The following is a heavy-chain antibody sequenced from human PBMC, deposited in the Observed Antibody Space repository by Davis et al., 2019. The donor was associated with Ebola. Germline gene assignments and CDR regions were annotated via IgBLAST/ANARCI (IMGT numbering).Heavy chain of an antibody. Sequence: GESLKISCKGSGYRFTSYWIGWVRQMPGKGLEWMGRIDPSDSYTNYSPSFQGHVTISADKSISTAFLQWSSLKASDTAMYYCATSRGWFDPWGQGTLVTVSS. J-gene: IGHJ5*02. CDR1: GYRFTSYW. CDR3: ATSRGWFDP. CDR2: IDPSDSYT. V-gene: IGHV5-10-1*01.